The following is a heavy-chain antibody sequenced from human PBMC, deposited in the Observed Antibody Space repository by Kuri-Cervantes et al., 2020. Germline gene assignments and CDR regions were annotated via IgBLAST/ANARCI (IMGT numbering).Heavy chain of an antibody. CDR1: GGSVSSGSYY. CDR3: AREGGYSGYGYIDY. V-gene: IGHV4-61*01. J-gene: IGHJ4*02. D-gene: IGHD5-12*01. CDR2: IYYSGST. Sequence: SETLSLTCTVSGGSVSSGSYYWSWIRQPPGKGLEWIGYIYYSGSTNYNPSLKSRVTISVDTSKNQFSLKLSSVTAADTAVYYCAREGGYSGYGYIDYWGQGTLVTVSS.